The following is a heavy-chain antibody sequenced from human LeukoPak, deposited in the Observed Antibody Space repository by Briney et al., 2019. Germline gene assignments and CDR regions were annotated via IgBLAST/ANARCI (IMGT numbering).Heavy chain of an antibody. CDR3: ARDGDYYGSGSYFEYFQH. CDR1: GGSISSGSYD. CDR2: IYTSGST. V-gene: IGHV4-61*02. Sequence: SETLSLTCTVAGGSISSGSYDWSWIRQPAGKGLDGIGRIYTSGSTNYNPSLTSRVTISVDPSKNQFSLKLSSVTAADTAVYYCARDGDYYGSGSYFEYFQHWGQGTLVTVSS. D-gene: IGHD3-10*01. J-gene: IGHJ1*01.